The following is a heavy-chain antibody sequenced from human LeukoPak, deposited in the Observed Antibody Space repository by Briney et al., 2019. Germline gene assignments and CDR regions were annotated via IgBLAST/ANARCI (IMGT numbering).Heavy chain of an antibody. CDR2: MNPNSGNT. CDR1: GYTFTSYD. Sequence: ASVTVSCKASGYTFTSYDINWVRQATGQWLEWMGWMNPNSGNTGYAQKFQGRVTITRNTAISTAYMELSSLRSEDTAVYYCARTRSGYYPMDPWGQGTLVTVSS. D-gene: IGHD3-22*01. V-gene: IGHV1-8*03. CDR3: ARTRSGYYPMDP. J-gene: IGHJ5*02.